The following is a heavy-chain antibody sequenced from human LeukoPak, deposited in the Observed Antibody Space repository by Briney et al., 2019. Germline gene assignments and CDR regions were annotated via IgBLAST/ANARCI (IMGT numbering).Heavy chain of an antibody. Sequence: ASVKVSCKASGYTFTSYYMHLVRQAPGQGLEWMGIINPSGGSTSYAQKFQGRVTMTRDTSTSTVYMELSSLRSEDTAVYYCARDRLAARGSFQHWGQGTLVTVSS. V-gene: IGHV1-46*01. CDR1: GYTFTSYY. CDR2: INPSGGST. D-gene: IGHD3-16*01. CDR3: ARDRLAARGSFQH. J-gene: IGHJ1*01.